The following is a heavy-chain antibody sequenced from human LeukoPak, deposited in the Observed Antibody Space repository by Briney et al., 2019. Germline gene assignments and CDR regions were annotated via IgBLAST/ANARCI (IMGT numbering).Heavy chain of an antibody. D-gene: IGHD3-3*01. J-gene: IGHJ4*02. V-gene: IGHV4-34*01. CDR1: GGSFSGYY. CDR2: INHSGST. Sequence: SETLSLTCAVYGGSFSGYYWSWIRQPPGKGLEWIGEINHSGSTNYNPSLKSRVTISVDTSKNQFSLKLSSVTAADTAVYYCARDSVGFDYWGQGTLVTVSS. CDR3: ARDSVGFDY.